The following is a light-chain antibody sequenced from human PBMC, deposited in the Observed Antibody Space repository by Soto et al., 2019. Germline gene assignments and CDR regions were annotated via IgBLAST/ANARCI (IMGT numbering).Light chain of an antibody. CDR1: QGVSSY. CDR3: QQYGRSPFT. CDR2: GAS. Sequence: EIGLTQSPATLSLSPGERATLSCRASQGVSSYLAWYQQKPGQAPRLLIYGASSRATGIPDRFSGSGSGTDFTLTISRLEPEDFAVYYCQQYGRSPFTFGPGTKV. V-gene: IGKV3-20*01. J-gene: IGKJ3*01.